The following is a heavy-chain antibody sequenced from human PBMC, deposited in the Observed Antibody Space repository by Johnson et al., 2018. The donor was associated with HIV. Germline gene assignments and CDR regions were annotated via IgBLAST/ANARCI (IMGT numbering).Heavy chain of an antibody. V-gene: IGHV3-7*05. D-gene: IGHD3-16*01. CDR1: GFTFSSNW. CDR3: AREGADVSRARDV. CDR2: IKQDGSEK. J-gene: IGHJ3*01. Sequence: VQLVESGGGLVQPGGSLRLSCAGSGFTFSSNWMSWVRQAPGKGLEWVANIKQDGSEKNYVDSVKGRFIVSRYNAKNSLYLQMNTVRVDDSAVYYCAREGADVSRARDVWGQGTVVTVSS.